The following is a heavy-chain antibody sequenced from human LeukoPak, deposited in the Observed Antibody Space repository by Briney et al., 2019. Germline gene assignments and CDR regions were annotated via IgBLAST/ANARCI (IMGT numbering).Heavy chain of an antibody. J-gene: IGHJ5*01. CDR1: EFIFSGYW. D-gene: IGHD3-10*01. CDR3: ARDNGGWFDS. CDR2: IKQGGREE. Sequence: QPGGSLRLSCVASEFIFSGYWMSWVRQAPGKGLEWVANIKQGGREEKYVGSVKGRFAISRDDAKSTLYLQMDSLSGDDTAVHYCARDNGGWFDSWGRGTLVTVSS. V-gene: IGHV3-7*03.